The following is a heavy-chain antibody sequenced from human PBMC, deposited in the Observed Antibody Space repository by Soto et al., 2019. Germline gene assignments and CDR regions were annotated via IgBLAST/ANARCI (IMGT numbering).Heavy chain of an antibody. Sequence: GASVKVSCKASGYTFTSYAMHWVRQAPGQRLEWMGWINAGNGNTKYSQKLQGRVTMTTDTSTSTAYMELRSLRSDDTAVYYCARDSGVDYWGQGTLVTVSS. CDR3: ARDSGVDY. V-gene: IGHV1-3*01. J-gene: IGHJ4*02. CDR2: INAGNGNT. CDR1: GYTFTSYA.